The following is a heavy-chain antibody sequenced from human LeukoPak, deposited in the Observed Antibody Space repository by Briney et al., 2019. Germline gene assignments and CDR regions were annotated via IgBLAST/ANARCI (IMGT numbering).Heavy chain of an antibody. D-gene: IGHD2-15*01. CDR1: GGSFNSGAYH. Sequence: SETLSLTCTASGGSFNSGAYHWGWIRQSPGKGLEWIGSMYYTGSTYYNLSLKSRITIFLDTSKNQFSLTLGSVTATDTAVDCCARHCTDPVVCHICYCDYWGPGTLVSVSS. V-gene: IGHV4-39*01. CDR2: MYYTGST. CDR3: ARHCTDPVVCHICYCDY. J-gene: IGHJ4*02.